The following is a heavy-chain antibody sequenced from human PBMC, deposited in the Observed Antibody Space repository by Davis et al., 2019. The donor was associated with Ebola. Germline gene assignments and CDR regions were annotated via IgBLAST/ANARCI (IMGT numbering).Heavy chain of an antibody. D-gene: IGHD3-3*01. V-gene: IGHV4-59*05. CDR2: IFYTGST. CDR3: ARLFTIFGVVGDWFDP. J-gene: IGHJ5*02. CDR1: GFTVSSNY. Sequence: MPGGSLRLSCAASGFTVSSNYMTWVRQPPGKGLEWIGSIFYTGSTFYNPSLKSRVSISVDTSKNQFSLKLSSVTAADTAVYYCARLFTIFGVVGDWFDPWGQGTLVTVSS.